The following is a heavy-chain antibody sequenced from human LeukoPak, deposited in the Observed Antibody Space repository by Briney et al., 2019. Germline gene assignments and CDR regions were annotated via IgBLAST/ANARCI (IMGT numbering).Heavy chain of an antibody. CDR2: IYTSGTT. D-gene: IGHD2-2*01. J-gene: IGHJ3*01. CDR3: ARQKCTSASCLTKNAFDV. CDR1: GSISSYY. V-gene: IGHV4-4*09. Sequence: SETLSLTCTVSGSISSYYWSWIRQHPGKGLEWIGYIYTSGTTNYNPSLKSRVTISVDTSKHQFSLDLSSVTAADSAVYYCARQKCTSASCLTKNAFDVWGQGTMVTVSS.